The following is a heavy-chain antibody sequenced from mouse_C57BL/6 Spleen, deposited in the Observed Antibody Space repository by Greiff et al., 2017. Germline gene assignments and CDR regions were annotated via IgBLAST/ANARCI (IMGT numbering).Heavy chain of an antibody. CDR3: ARLWYGSSYAY. J-gene: IGHJ3*01. CDR1: GYTFTSYW. CDR2: IDPSDSYT. D-gene: IGHD1-1*01. Sequence: QVQLQQPGAELVMPGASVKLSCKASGYTFTSYWMHWVKQRPGQGLEWIGEIDPSDSYTNYNQKFKGKSTLTVDKSSSTAYMQLSSLTSEDSAVSYCARLWYGSSYAYWGQGTLVTVSA. V-gene: IGHV1-69*01.